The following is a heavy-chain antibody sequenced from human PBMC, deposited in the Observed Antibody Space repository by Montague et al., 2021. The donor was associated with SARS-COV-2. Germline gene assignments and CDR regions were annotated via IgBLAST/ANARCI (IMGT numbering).Heavy chain of an antibody. CDR1: GGSFSGYY. V-gene: IGHV4-34*01. CDR2: INHSGSA. J-gene: IGHJ6*02. D-gene: IGHD3-10*01. CDR3: AGVRYYGSGTSLGMDV. Sequence: SETLSLTCAVYGGSFSGYYWRWIRKPPGKGQEWVGEINHSGSANYNPSLKSRATISVDTSKNQFSLTLSSVTAADTAAYYCAGVRYYGSGTSLGMDVGGQGTTVAVSS.